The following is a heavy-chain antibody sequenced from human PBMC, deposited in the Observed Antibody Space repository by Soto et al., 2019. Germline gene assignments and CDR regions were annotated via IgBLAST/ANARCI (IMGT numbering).Heavy chain of an antibody. CDR3: ARMEDYGDLNY. V-gene: IGHV4-59*01. CDR2: IYYSGST. Sequence: PSETLSLTRPVSGGSISSYYLSWIRQPPGKGLEWIGYIYYSGSTNYNPSLKSRVTISVDTSKNQFSLKLSSVTAADTAVYYCARMEDYGDLNYWGQGTLVTVSS. J-gene: IGHJ4*02. CDR1: GGSISSYY. D-gene: IGHD4-17*01.